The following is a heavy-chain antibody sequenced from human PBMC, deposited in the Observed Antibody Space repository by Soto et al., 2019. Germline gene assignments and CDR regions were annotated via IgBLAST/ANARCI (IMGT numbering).Heavy chain of an antibody. CDR1: GGSISSYY. D-gene: IGHD3-10*01. V-gene: IGHV4-59*01. CDR3: ARGYGSGSYYRS. Sequence: PSETLSLTCTVSGGSISSYYWSWIRQPPGKGLEWIGYIYYSGSTNYNPSLKSRVTISVDTSKNQFSLKLSSVTAADTAVYYCARGYGSGSYYRSWGQGTLVTVSS. CDR2: IYYSGST. J-gene: IGHJ4*02.